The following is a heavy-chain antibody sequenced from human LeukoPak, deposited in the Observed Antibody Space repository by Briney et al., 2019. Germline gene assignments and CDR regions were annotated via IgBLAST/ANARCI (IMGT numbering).Heavy chain of an antibody. J-gene: IGHJ3*02. V-gene: IGHV3-33*01. CDR2: IWYDGSNK. Sequence: GGSLRLSCAASGFTFNSYGMHWVRQAPGKGLEWVAVIWYDGSNKYYADSVKGRFTISRDNSKNTLYLQMNSLRAEDTAVYYCARDRIAAAGTDAFDIWGQGTMVTVSS. CDR3: ARDRIAAAGTDAFDI. CDR1: GFTFNSYG. D-gene: IGHD6-13*01.